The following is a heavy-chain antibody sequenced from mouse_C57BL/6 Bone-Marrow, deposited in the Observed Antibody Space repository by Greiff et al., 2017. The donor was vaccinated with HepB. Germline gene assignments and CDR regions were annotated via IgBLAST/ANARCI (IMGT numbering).Heavy chain of an antibody. D-gene: IGHD2-4*01. J-gene: IGHJ4*01. CDR1: GFTFSDFY. CDR3: ARAYDYDGAMDY. CDR2: SRNKANDYTT. V-gene: IGHV7-1*01. Sequence: EVKLVDSGGGLVQSGRSLRLSCATSGFTFSDFYMEWVRQAPGKGLEWIAASRNKANDYTTEYSASVKGRFIVSRDTSQSILYLQMNALRAEDTAIYYCARAYDYDGAMDYWGQGTSVTVSS.